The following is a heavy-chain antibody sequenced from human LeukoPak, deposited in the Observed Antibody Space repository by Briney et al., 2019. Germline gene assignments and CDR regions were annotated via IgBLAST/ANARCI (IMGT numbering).Heavy chain of an antibody. CDR2: IYYSGST. CDR1: DRAISSYC. D-gene: IGHD3-16*01. V-gene: IGHV4-59*01. J-gene: IGHJ5*02. CDR3: ARDLPLGWFDP. Sequence: SETLSLTGTVPDRAISSYCWTGSGQPPGKGLEWIGYIYYSGSTNYNPSLKSQVTISVDTSKNQFSRKLSSVAAAMTDVYYCARDLPLGWFDPWGQGTLVTVSS.